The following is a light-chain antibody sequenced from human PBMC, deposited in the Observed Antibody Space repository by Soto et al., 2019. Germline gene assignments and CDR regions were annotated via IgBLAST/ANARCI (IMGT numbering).Light chain of an antibody. J-gene: IGKJ4*01. CDR3: QQYASSPLT. V-gene: IGKV3-20*01. CDR1: QSVGRNY. CDR2: GAS. Sequence: EIVLTQSPGTLSVSPGKRATLSCRASQSVGRNYLAWYQRKPGQAPRLLIYGASSRATGIPDRFSGSGSGTDFTLTISRLEPEDFAVYYCQQYASSPLTFGGGTKVETK.